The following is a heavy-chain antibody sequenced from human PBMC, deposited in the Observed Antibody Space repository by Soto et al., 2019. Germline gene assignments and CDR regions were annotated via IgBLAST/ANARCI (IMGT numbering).Heavy chain of an antibody. CDR1: GGTFSSYA. CDR3: AKAGLEWLFDYYYMDV. D-gene: IGHD3-3*01. CDR2: IIPIFGTA. J-gene: IGHJ6*03. V-gene: IGHV1-69*13. Sequence: SVKVSCKASGGTFSSYAISWVRQAPGQGLEWMGGIIPIFGTANYAQKFQGRVTITADESTSTAYMELSSLRSEDTAVYYCAKAGLEWLFDYYYMDVWGKGTTVTVSS.